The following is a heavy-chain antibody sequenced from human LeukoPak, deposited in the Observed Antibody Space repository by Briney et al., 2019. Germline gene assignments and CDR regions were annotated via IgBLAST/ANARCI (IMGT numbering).Heavy chain of an antibody. CDR2: IIPIFGTA. Sequence: ASVKVSCKASGGTFSSYAISWVRQAPGQGLEWMGRIIPIFGTANYAQKFQGRVTITTDESTSTAYMELSSLRSEDTAVYYCARDLDGLRYFDYWGQGTMVTVSS. D-gene: IGHD3-16*01. J-gene: IGHJ4*02. CDR3: ARDLDGLRYFDY. V-gene: IGHV1-69*05. CDR1: GGTFSSYA.